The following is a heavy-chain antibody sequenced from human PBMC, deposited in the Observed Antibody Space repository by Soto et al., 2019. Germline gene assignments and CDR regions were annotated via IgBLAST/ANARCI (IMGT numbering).Heavy chain of an antibody. CDR3: ARDGQLITLVRGGYGMDV. J-gene: IGHJ6*02. V-gene: IGHV3-21*01. Sequence: EVQLVESGGGLVKPGGSLRLSCAASGFTFSSYSMNWVRQAPGKGLEWVSSISSSSSYIYYADSVKGRFTISRDNAKNSLYLQMNSLRAEDTAVYYCARDGQLITLVRGGYGMDVWGQGTTVTVSS. CDR1: GFTFSSYS. D-gene: IGHD3-10*01. CDR2: ISSSSSYI.